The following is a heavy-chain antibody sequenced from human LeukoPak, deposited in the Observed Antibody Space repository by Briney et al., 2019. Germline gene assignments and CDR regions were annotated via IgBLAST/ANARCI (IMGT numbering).Heavy chain of an antibody. D-gene: IGHD3-22*01. CDR2: ISGDNGNT. V-gene: IGHV1-18*04. Sequence: ASVKVSCKASGYTFTGYYMHWVRQAPGQGLEWMGWISGDNGNTYYAQKLQGRVTLTTDTSTSTAYMELRSLRSDDTAVYYCARDCDRSGYYCYWGQGTQVTVSS. J-gene: IGHJ4*02. CDR3: ARDCDRSGYYCY. CDR1: GYTFTGYY.